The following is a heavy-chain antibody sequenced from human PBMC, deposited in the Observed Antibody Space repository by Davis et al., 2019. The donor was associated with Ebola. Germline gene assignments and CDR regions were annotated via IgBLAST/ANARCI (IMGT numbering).Heavy chain of an antibody. J-gene: IGHJ5*02. Sequence: ASVKVSCKASGGTFSSYTISWVRQAPGQGLEWMGWINAGNGNTKYSQKFQGRVTITRDTSASTAYMELSSLRSEDTAVYYCAREMEGLWFGEPLEPWGQGTLVTVSS. D-gene: IGHD3-10*01. CDR3: AREMEGLWFGEPLEP. CDR1: GGTFSSYT. CDR2: INAGNGNT. V-gene: IGHV1-3*01.